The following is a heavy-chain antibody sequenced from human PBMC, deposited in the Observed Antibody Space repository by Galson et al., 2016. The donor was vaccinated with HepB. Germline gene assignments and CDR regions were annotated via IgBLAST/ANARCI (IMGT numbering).Heavy chain of an antibody. V-gene: IGHV1-46*01. CDR3: ARAKRFANDPCDF. D-gene: IGHD3-3*01. CDR1: GYTFTSYQ. Sequence: SVKVSCKASGYTFTSYQIHWVRQAPGQGLEWIGVINPSGGRTNYAQKFQGRVTMTRDTSTSTVYLELSSLTSEDMAVYYCARAKRFANDPCDFWGQGTVVTVSS. J-gene: IGHJ3*01. CDR2: INPSGGRT.